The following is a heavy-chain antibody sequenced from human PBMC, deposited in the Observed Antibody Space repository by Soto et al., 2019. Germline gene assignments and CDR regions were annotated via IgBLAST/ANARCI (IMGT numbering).Heavy chain of an antibody. CDR2: IYWDDDK. D-gene: IGHD2-21*01. J-gene: IGHJ4*01. CDR3: VHSSRLYSDPPNSPYYFDY. V-gene: IGHV2-5*02. Sequence: SGPTLVNPTQTLTLTCSFSGFSLSTSGMAVGWVRQPPGKALEWLALIYWDDDKRYNPSLNNRLTITTDTSKTQAVLMMTNLDPVDTATYYCVHSSRLYSDPPNSPYYFDYWGHGTLVTVSS. CDR1: GFSLSTSGMA.